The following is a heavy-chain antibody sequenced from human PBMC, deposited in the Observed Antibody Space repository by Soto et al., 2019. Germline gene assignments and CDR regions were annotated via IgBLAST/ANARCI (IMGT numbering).Heavy chain of an antibody. D-gene: IGHD1-1*01. CDR2: SIGPSGNK. J-gene: IGHJ6*02. CDR1: GFTFSNSG. CDR3: GELLQLANDGVMDV. V-gene: IGHV3-23*01. Sequence: GGSLRLSCAASGFTFSNSGMRWVRQAPGQGLEWVSSIGPSGNKYYSDAVKGRFTITTGITNDTLLSQKKSRRAEETATDYCGELLQLANDGVMDVWGQGTTVTVSS.